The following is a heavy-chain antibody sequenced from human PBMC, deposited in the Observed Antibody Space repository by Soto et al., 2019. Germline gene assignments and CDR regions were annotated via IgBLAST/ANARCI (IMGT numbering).Heavy chain of an antibody. D-gene: IGHD1-1*01. Sequence: EVQLVESGGGLVQPGGSLRLSCAASGFTLSSYWMQWVRQGPAKGLVWVSRINNDGSGATYADSVKGRFTISRDNAKNTLYLKMNSLRAEDTGVYYCARDRDGQGGTIDYWGQGNLVTVSS. CDR3: ARDRDGQGGTIDY. CDR2: INNDGSGA. V-gene: IGHV3-74*01. CDR1: GFTLSSYW. J-gene: IGHJ4*02.